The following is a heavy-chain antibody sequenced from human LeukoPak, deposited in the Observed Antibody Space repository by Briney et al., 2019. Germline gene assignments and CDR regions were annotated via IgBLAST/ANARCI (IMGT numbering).Heavy chain of an antibody. V-gene: IGHV1-18*01. D-gene: IGHD3-10*01. J-gene: IGHJ4*02. CDR3: ARVSYYGSGSYSYFDY. CDR1: GYTFTTYG. Sequence: GASVKVSCKASGYTFTTYGISWVRQAPGQGLEWMGWISAYNGNTNNAQKLQGRVTMTTDTSTSTAYMELRSLRSDDTAVYYCARVSYYGSGSYSYFDYWGQGTLVTVSS. CDR2: ISAYNGNT.